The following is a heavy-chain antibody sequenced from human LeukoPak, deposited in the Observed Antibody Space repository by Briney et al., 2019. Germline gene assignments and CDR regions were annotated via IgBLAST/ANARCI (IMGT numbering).Heavy chain of an antibody. V-gene: IGHV3-30*02. CDR2: IRYDGSNK. D-gene: IGHD3-10*01. CDR3: AKDRIKVRGVTASDY. CDR1: GFTFSSYG. Sequence: PGGSLRLSCAASGFTFSSYGMHWVRQAPGKGLEWVAFIRYDGSNKYYADSVKGRFTISRDNSKNTLYLQMNSLRAEDTAVYYCAKDRIKVRGVTASDYWGQGTLVTVSS. J-gene: IGHJ4*02.